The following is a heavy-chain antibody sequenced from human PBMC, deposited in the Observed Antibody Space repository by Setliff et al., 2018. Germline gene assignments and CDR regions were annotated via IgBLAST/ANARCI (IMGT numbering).Heavy chain of an antibody. Sequence: SETLSLTCTVYGGSFSDHFWSWIRQPPGKGLEWIGEINHSGSTNYNPSLKSRVTISVDASKNQFSLKLTSVTAADTAVYFCARVPHIWFGDLVTFDDAFDVWGQGTMVAVSS. CDR2: INHSGST. D-gene: IGHD3-10*01. V-gene: IGHV4-34*01. CDR3: ARVPHIWFGDLVTFDDAFDV. CDR1: GGSFSDHF. J-gene: IGHJ3*01.